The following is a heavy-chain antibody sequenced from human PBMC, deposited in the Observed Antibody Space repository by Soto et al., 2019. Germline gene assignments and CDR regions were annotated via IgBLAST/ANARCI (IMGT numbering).Heavy chain of an antibody. D-gene: IGHD3-16*01. V-gene: IGHV3-21*01. CDR3: VKDEGIEAMDV. CDR2: ITSSGSNV. J-gene: IGHJ6*02. Sequence: GGSLRLSCVASGFTFSRNTMNWVRQAPGKGLEWVASITSSGSNVYYANSVKGRFSASLDNAKNTPALQMVSLRPDDTAIYYYVKDEGIEAMDVWGQGTTVTVSS. CDR1: GFTFSRNT.